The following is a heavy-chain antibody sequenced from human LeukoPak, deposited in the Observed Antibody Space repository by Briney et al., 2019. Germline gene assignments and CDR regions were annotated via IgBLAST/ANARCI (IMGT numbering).Heavy chain of an antibody. CDR2: INPSSGGT. J-gene: IGHJ4*02. V-gene: IGHV1-2*02. CDR1: GYTFTGYY. CDR3: ARANPAAAEFDY. D-gene: IGHD6-13*01. Sequence: GASVKVSCKASGYTFTGYYMHWVRQAPGQGLEWMGWINPSSGGTNYAQKFQGRVTMTRDTSISTAYMELSRLRSDDTAVYYCARANPAAAEFDYWGQGTLVTVSS.